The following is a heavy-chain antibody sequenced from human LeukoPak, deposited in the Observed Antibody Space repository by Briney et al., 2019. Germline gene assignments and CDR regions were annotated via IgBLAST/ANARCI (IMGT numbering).Heavy chain of an antibody. J-gene: IGHJ4*02. V-gene: IGHV3-23*01. D-gene: IGHD2-21*02. CDR2: ISAGGGST. CDR1: GFTFSSYA. CDR3: AKAKTPFVVVTAVDS. Sequence: GGSLRLSCAASGFTFSSYAMSWVRQAPGKGLEWVSTISAGGGSTYYADSVKGRFTISRDNSQNTLHLQMNSLRAEDTAVYYCAKAKTPFVVVTAVDSRGQGTLVTVSS.